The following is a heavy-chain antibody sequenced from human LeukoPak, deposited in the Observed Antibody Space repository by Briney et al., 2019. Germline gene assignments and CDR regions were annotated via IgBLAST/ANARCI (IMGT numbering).Heavy chain of an antibody. J-gene: IGHJ5*02. V-gene: IGHV1-8*01. CDR3: ARRYSSSWFGEWFDP. Sequence: ASVKVSCKASGYTFTSYDINWVRQATGQGLEWMGWMNPNSGNTGYAQKFQGRVTMTRNTSISTAFMELSSLRSEDTAVYYCARRYSSSWFGEWFDPWGQGTLVTVSS. D-gene: IGHD6-13*01. CDR1: GYTFTSYD. CDR2: MNPNSGNT.